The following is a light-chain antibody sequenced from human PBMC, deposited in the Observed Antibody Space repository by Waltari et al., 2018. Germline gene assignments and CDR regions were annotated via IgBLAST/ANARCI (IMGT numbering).Light chain of an antibody. CDR1: SSNIGSKP. V-gene: IGLV1-44*01. Sequence: QSVLTQPPSASGTPGQRVTISCSGSSSNIGSKPLTCYQQLPGAAPKPLVYSNNQRPSGVPDRFSGSKSGTSASLAISGLQSEDEADYYCAAWDDSLNGVVFGGGTKLTVL. CDR2: SNN. J-gene: IGLJ2*01. CDR3: AAWDDSLNGVV.